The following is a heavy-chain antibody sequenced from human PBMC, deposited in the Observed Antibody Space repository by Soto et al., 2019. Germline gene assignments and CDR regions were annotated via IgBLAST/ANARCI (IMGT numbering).Heavy chain of an antibody. D-gene: IGHD3-3*01. V-gene: IGHV3-21*06. CDR2: ISGNGADT. CDR3: ATPVVRFLEWTTDY. CDR1: GFTFISHS. Sequence: GGSLRLSCAASGFTFISHSINWVRQAPGKGLEWVSAISGNGADTSYADSVRGRFTISRDNARNSLYLHMNSLRDDDTAVYYCATPVVRFLEWTTDYWAREPRSPSPQ. J-gene: IGHJ4*02.